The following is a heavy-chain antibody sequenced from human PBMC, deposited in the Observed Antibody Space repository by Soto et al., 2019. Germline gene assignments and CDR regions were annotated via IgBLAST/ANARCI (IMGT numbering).Heavy chain of an antibody. J-gene: IGHJ2*01. V-gene: IGHV1-8*01. CDR3: ARRMTWSLWCFDL. CDR2: MNPNSGNT. CDR1: GYTFKDYD. Sequence: QVQLLQSGAEVKKPGISVRVSCRASGYTFKDYDINWVRRAPGQGLEWMGWMNPNSGNTAYARKFHDRITMTRSVSARTAFMELSSLTPEDTAVYYCARRMTWSLWCFDLWGSGTQVTVSS. D-gene: IGHD3-3*01.